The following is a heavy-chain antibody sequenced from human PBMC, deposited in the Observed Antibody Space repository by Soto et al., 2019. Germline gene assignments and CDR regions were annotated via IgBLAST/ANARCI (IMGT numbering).Heavy chain of an antibody. D-gene: IGHD6-19*01. CDR2: IYYSGST. Sequence: SETLSLTRTVSGGSISSYYWSWIRQPPGKGLEWIGYIYYSGSTNYNPSLKSRVTISVGTSKNQFSLKLSSVTAADTAVYYCARRHSSPLDIWGQGTMVTVSS. CDR3: ARRHSSPLDI. CDR1: GGSISSYY. J-gene: IGHJ3*02. V-gene: IGHV4-59*08.